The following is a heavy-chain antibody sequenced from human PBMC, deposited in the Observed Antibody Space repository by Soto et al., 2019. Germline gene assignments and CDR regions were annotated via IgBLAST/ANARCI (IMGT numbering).Heavy chain of an antibody. CDR1: GGSISSSNYY. J-gene: IGHJ5*02. Sequence: QLQLQESGPGLVKPSETLSLTCTVSGGSISSSNYYWGWIRQPPGKGLEWIGSIYYSGSTYYNPSLKSRVTISVDTSKNQFSLKLSSVIAADTAVYYCATQEVGGSYVYTFDPWGQGTLVTVSS. D-gene: IGHD1-26*01. CDR3: ATQEVGGSYVYTFDP. CDR2: IYYSGST. V-gene: IGHV4-39*01.